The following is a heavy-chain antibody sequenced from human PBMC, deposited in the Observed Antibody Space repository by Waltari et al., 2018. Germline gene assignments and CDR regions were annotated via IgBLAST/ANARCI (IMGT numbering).Heavy chain of an antibody. D-gene: IGHD3-10*01. CDR1: GGSISSGDYY. Sequence: QVQLQESGPGLVKPSQTLSLTCTVSGGSISSGDYYWSWIRQPPGKGLEWIGYIYYSGSTYYNPSLKSRVTISVDTSKNQFSLKLSSVTAADTAVYYCARVDGSGSYTIYWYFDLWGRGTLVTVSS. V-gene: IGHV4-30-4*08. CDR3: ARVDGSGSYTIYWYFDL. J-gene: IGHJ2*01. CDR2: IYYSGST.